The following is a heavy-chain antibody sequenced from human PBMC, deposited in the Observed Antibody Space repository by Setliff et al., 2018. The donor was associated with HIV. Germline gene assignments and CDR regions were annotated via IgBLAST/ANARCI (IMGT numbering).Heavy chain of an antibody. D-gene: IGHD6-19*01. Sequence: GGSLRLSCAASGFTFISYAMSWVRQAPGKGLEWVSTISASGNSPYYADSVKGRFTISRDNSKNTLFLQMNSLRAEDTAVYYCAKDSSGWLGYFDYWGQGTLVTVSS. CDR2: ISASGNSP. V-gene: IGHV3-23*01. CDR1: GFTFISYA. J-gene: IGHJ4*02. CDR3: AKDSSGWLGYFDY.